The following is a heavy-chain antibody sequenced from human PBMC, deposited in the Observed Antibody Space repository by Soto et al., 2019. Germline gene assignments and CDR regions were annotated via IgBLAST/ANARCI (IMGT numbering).Heavy chain of an antibody. V-gene: IGHV1-18*01. CDR1: GYTFSNYG. CDR2: SSLYSDGA. CDR3: ARVVPGAEAWFGT. D-gene: IGHD2-2*01. Sequence: QVQLEQSGGEVKRPEAAVKLSCKTSGYTFSNYGITWVRQVPRQPLEWLGWSSLYSDGANYARKFQGRVSMTTDTSTTTAYMELRSLRSDDTAVYYCARVVPGAEAWFGTWGQGTLVTVSS. J-gene: IGHJ5*02.